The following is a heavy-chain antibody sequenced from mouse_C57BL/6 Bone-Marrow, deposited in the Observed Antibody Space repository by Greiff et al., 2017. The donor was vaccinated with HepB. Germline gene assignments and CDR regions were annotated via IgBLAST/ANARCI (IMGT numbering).Heavy chain of an antibody. CDR3: ARPMITTGYYAMDY. D-gene: IGHD2-4*01. CDR1: GFTFSDYG. V-gene: IGHV5-17*01. CDR2: ISSGSSTI. J-gene: IGHJ4*01. Sequence: EVMLVESGGGLVKPGGSLKLSCAASGFTFSDYGMHWVRQAPEKGLEWVAYISSGSSTIYYADTVKGRFTISRDNAKNTLFLQMTSLRSEDTDMYYCARPMITTGYYAMDYWGKGTSDTVSS.